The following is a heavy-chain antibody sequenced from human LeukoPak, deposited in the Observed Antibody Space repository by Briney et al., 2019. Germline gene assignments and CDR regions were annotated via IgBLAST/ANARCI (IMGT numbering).Heavy chain of an antibody. D-gene: IGHD1-1*01. CDR2: IYYSGST. CDR1: GGSISISSYY. J-gene: IGHJ4*02. Sequence: SETVSLTCTVSGGSISISSYYWGWVRQPPGKGLEWIGSIYYSGSTYYNSSLKSRVTISVDTSKNQFSLKLSSVTAADTAVYYCARHHHNYCYDYWGQGTLVTVSA. CDR3: ARHHHNYCYDY. V-gene: IGHV4-39*01.